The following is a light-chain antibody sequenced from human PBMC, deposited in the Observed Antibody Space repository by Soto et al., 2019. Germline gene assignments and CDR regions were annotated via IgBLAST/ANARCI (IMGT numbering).Light chain of an antibody. CDR1: QSVNSN. Sequence: EIVMTQSPATLSVSPGERATLYCRANQSVNSNLAWYQQKPGQTPKLLIYVASTRATGIPARFSGSGSGTEFTLTISSLQSEDFAVYYCQQYNVWPLTFGGGTKVEFK. CDR3: QQYNVWPLT. CDR2: VAS. J-gene: IGKJ4*01. V-gene: IGKV3-15*01.